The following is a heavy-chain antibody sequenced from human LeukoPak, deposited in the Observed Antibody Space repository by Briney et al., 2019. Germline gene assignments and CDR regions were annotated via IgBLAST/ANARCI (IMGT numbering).Heavy chain of an antibody. Sequence: GGSLRLSCAASGFTFSDFGMHWVRQAPGKGLEWVAFIRYDASNTYYADSVKGRFTISRDNSKNTLYLQMNSLRPEDTAVYYCAKLGIVALETDSDFWGQGTLVTVSS. CDR3: AKLGIVALETDSDF. D-gene: IGHD5-12*01. V-gene: IGHV3-30*02. CDR1: GFTFSDFG. J-gene: IGHJ4*02. CDR2: IRYDASNT.